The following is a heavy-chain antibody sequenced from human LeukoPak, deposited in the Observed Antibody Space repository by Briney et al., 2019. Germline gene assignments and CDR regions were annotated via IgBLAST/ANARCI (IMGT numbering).Heavy chain of an antibody. Sequence: SETLSLTCTVSGGSISSSSYYWGWIRQPPGKGLEWIGGIYYSGSTYYNPSLKSRVTISVDTSKNQFSLKLSSVTAADTAVYYCARDYYYGMDVWGQGTTVTVSS. CDR3: ARDYYYGMDV. V-gene: IGHV4-39*02. CDR1: GGSISSSSYY. CDR2: IYYSGST. J-gene: IGHJ6*02.